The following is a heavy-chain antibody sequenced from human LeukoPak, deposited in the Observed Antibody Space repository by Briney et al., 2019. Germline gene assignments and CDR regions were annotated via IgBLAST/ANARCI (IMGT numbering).Heavy chain of an antibody. Sequence: PSETLSLTCAVYGGSFSGYYWSWIRQPPGKGLDWIGEINHSGSTNYNPSLKSRVTISVGTSQNQFSLKLNSVTAADTAVFYCARGRRGFGYGMDVWGQGTTVTVSS. J-gene: IGHJ6*02. CDR2: INHSGST. V-gene: IGHV4-34*01. CDR1: GGSFSGYY. D-gene: IGHD3-10*01. CDR3: ARGRRGFGYGMDV.